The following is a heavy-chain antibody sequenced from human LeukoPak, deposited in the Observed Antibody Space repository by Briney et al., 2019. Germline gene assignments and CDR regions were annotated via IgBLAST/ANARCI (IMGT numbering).Heavy chain of an antibody. CDR2: IKQDGSKK. CDR3: TRVGYIDEGIDY. J-gene: IGHJ4*02. V-gene: IGHV3-7*04. CDR1: RFPFSSYW. D-gene: IGHD5-24*01. Sequence: GGSLRLSCVASRFPFSSYWMTWVRQAPGRGLEWVANIKQDGSKKSYVDSVKGRFTISRDNAKNSLYLQMNSLRAEDTAIYYCTRVGYIDEGIDYWGQGTLVTVSS.